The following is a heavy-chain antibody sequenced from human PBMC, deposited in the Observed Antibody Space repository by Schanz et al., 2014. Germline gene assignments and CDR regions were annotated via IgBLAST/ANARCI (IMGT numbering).Heavy chain of an antibody. Sequence: EVKLVESGGGLVQPGGSLRLSCAASGFTFSASAMHWVRQAPGKGLEWVSAINGNGGITYYADPVKGRFTISRDNSKNSLYLQMDSLRSEDTALYYCAKNRAGGYESFLDSWGQGTLVTVSS. CDR3: AKNRAGGYESFLDS. CDR1: GFTFSASA. J-gene: IGHJ4*02. V-gene: IGHV3-23*04. CDR2: INGNGGIT. D-gene: IGHD5-12*01.